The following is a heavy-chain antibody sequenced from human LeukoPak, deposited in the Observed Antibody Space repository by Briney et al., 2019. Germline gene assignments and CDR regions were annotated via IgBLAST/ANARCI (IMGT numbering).Heavy chain of an antibody. V-gene: IGHV3-7*01. CDR2: IKHDGSET. CDR1: AFTYSVYW. J-gene: IGHJ3*02. Sequence: PGGSLRLSCAASAFTYSVYWMGWVRQAPGKGLEWVADIKHDGSETYHVDFVKGRFTISRDNAESSLYLQMNSLRAEDTALYYCVRHYYDSSSWSFDMWGQGTMVTVSP. CDR3: VRHYYDSSSWSFDM. D-gene: IGHD3-16*01.